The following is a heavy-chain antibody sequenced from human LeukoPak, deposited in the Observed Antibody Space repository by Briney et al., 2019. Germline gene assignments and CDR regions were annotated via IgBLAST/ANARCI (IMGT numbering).Heavy chain of an antibody. CDR1: GYTLTELS. D-gene: IGHD2-2*02. Sequence: ASVKVSCKVSGYTLTELSMHWLRQAPGKGLEWMGDFDPEDGETIYAQKFQGRVTMTEDTSTDTAYMELSSLRSEDTAVYYCATRGLEVVPAAIWSNWFDPWGQGTLVTVSS. CDR2: FDPEDGET. CDR3: ATRGLEVVPAAIWSNWFDP. J-gene: IGHJ5*02. V-gene: IGHV1-24*01.